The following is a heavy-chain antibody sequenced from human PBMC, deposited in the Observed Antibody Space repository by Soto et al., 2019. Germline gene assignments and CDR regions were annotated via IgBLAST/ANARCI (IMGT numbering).Heavy chain of an antibody. CDR1: GFTFSSYA. Sequence: GGSLRLSCAASGFTFSSYAMSWVRQAPGKGLEWASAISYSGGSTYYADPVKGRFTISRDNSKNTLYLQMNSLRVDDTAVYYCAKVPTGEMATVFQAFDIWGQGTMVTVSS. CDR3: AKVPTGEMATVFQAFDI. D-gene: IGHD4-4*01. J-gene: IGHJ3*02. V-gene: IGHV3-23*01. CDR2: ISYSGGST.